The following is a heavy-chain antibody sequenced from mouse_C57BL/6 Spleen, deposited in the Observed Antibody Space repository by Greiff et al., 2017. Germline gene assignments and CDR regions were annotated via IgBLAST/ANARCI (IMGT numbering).Heavy chain of an antibody. CDR3: SRDHNYYFDY. CDR1: GFTFSSYA. V-gene: IGHV5-4*01. J-gene: IGHJ2*01. Sequence: EVQLMESGGGLVKPGGSLKLSCAASGFTFSSYAMAWVRQTPEKGLEWVATISDGGSYTYYPDKVKGRFTISRDNAKNNLYLQMRRLKSEDTAMYYCSRDHNYYFDYWGQGTTLTVSS. D-gene: IGHD2-3*01. CDR2: ISDGGSYT.